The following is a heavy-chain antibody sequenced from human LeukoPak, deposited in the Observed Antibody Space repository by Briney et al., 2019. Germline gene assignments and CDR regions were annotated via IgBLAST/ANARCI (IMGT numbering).Heavy chain of an antibody. CDR3: ARFGAPQWPGAPLGINGFDI. CDR1: GYTFTCYY. J-gene: IGHJ3*02. D-gene: IGHD3-10*01. V-gene: IGHV1-2*02. CDR2: ISPSSGGT. Sequence: ASVTVSCKASGYTFTCYYMHWVRQAPGQGLEWMGWISPSSGGTNCAQKFQGRVTMTRDMSISTAYMDLSRLRSDDTAVYYCARFGAPQWPGAPLGINGFDIWGQGTMVTV.